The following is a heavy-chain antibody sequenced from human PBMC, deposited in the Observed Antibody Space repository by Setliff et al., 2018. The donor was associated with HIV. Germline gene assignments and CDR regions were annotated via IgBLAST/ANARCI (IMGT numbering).Heavy chain of an antibody. CDR1: GYTFTSYA. V-gene: IGHV1-3*01. D-gene: IGHD3-9*01. CDR3: TTHLRSWTFLTGWGPLRY. Sequence: GASVKVSCKASGYTFTSYAIHWVRQAPGQSLEWMGWINAGYGNTKYSQKFQGRVTMTEDTSSNTAYMELNNLRSEDTAVYYCTTHLRSWTFLTGWGPLRYRGRGTLVTVSS. J-gene: IGHJ4*02. CDR2: INAGYGNT.